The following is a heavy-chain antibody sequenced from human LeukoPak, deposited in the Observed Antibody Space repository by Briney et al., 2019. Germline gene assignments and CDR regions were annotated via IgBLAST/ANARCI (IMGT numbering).Heavy chain of an antibody. V-gene: IGHV4-59*01. J-gene: IGHJ4*02. CDR3: ARVATTVTLFDY. Sequence: PETLSLTCTVSGGSISSYYWSWIRQPPGKGLEWIGYIYYSGSTNYNPSLKSRVTISVDTSKNQFSLKLSSVTAADTAVYYCARVATTVTLFDYWGQGTLVTVSS. CDR2: IYYSGST. CDR1: GGSISSYY. D-gene: IGHD4-17*01.